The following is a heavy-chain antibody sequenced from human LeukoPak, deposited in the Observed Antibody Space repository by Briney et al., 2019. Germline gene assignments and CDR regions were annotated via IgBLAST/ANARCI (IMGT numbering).Heavy chain of an antibody. Sequence: PGRSLRLSCAASGLTFSSYGMHWVRQAPGKGLEWVAVIWYDGSNKYYADSVKGRFTISRDNSKNTLYLQMNGLRAEDTAVYYCARGGIVVVPAALRHWGQGTLVTVSS. CDR1: GLTFSSYG. CDR2: IWYDGSNK. CDR3: ARGGIVVVPAALRH. J-gene: IGHJ4*02. V-gene: IGHV3-33*01. D-gene: IGHD2-2*01.